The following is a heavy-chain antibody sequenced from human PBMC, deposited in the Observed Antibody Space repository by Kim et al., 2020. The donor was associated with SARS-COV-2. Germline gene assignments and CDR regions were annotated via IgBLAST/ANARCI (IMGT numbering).Heavy chain of an antibody. J-gene: IGHJ6*01. Sequence: GGSLRLSCAASGFIFSSFDMRWVRQAPGKGLEWVSVISSSGGMTKYVDSAKGRFTISRDNSKNMLYLQMDSLSAEDTAIYYCAKKRALPGSPVYGVDVWG. D-gene: IGHD6-19*01. CDR1: GFIFSSFD. CDR3: AKKRALPGSPVYGVDV. V-gene: IGHV3-23*01. CDR2: ISSSGGMT.